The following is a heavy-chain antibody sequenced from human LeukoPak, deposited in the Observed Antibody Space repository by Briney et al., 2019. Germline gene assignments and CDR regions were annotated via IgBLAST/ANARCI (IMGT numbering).Heavy chain of an antibody. V-gene: IGHV4-39*01. CDR3: ARGHGSVSYLFDY. Sequence: SETLSLTCTVSGGSISRRYYYWGWIRQPPGKGLEWIGSMSYSESTYYSPSLKSRVSISGDSSKNQFSLQLNSVTPEDTAVYYCARGHGSVSYLFDYWGQGTLVTVSS. CDR2: MSYSEST. D-gene: IGHD3-22*01. CDR1: GGSISRRYYY. J-gene: IGHJ4*02.